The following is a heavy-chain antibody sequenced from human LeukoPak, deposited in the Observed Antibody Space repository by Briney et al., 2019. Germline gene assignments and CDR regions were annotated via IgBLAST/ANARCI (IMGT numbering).Heavy chain of an antibody. CDR1: GFTFSNYA. V-gene: IGHV3-64D*06. CDR2: ISSGGGTT. D-gene: IGHD6-25*01. J-gene: IGHJ5*02. CDR3: VRASGWFDP. Sequence: GGSLRLSCSASGFTFSNYAMRWVRQAPGKGLEYVSAISSGGGTTYYADSVKGRFTISRDTSKNTLYLQMTSLKPEDTALYYCVRASGWFDPWGQGTLVTVSS.